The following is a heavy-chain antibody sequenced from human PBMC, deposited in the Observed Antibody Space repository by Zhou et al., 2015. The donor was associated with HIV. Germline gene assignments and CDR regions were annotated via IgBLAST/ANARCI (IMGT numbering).Heavy chain of an antibody. CDR3: ARDRETRTTYGVVVMEGMDV. Sequence: QVQLVQSGTEVKKPGSSVRVSCKASGGTFSGSEISWVRQAPGQGLEWMGVINPLFDVENYAQRFRGRLSMTADKSTSAAYMELRSLTSEDAAIYYCARDRETRTTYGVVVMEGMDVWGQGTTVIVS. D-gene: IGHD3-3*01. J-gene: IGHJ6*02. CDR2: INPLFDVE. CDR1: GGTFSGSE. V-gene: IGHV1-69*17.